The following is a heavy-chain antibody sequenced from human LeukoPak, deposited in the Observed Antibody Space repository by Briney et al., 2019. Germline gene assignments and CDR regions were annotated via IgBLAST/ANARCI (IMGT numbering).Heavy chain of an antibody. CDR3: ARRGLRLAPRWYFDY. Sequence: PSETLSLTCAVYGGSFSGYYWSWIRQPPGKGLEWIGEINHSGSTNYNPSLKSRVTISVDTSKNQFSLKLSSVTAADTAVYYCARRGLRLAPRWYFDYWGQGTLVTVSS. CDR1: GGSFSGYY. D-gene: IGHD4-23*01. CDR2: INHSGST. J-gene: IGHJ4*02. V-gene: IGHV4-34*01.